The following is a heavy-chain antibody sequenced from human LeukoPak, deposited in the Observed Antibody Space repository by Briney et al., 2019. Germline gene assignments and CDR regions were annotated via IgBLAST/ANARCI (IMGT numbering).Heavy chain of an antibody. V-gene: IGHV3-30*18. Sequence: GGSLRLSCAASGCTFSSYGRHWVRQAPGKGLEWVAVISYDGSNKYYADSVNGRFTISRDNSKHTLYLQRSSLRAEDRAVYYRAKEDSIHIGNYDGTGSDYNYFDYWGQGNLVTVSS. D-gene: IGHD3-10*01. J-gene: IGHJ4*02. CDR2: ISYDGSNK. CDR1: GCTFSSYG. CDR3: AKEDSIHIGNYDGTGSDYNYFDY.